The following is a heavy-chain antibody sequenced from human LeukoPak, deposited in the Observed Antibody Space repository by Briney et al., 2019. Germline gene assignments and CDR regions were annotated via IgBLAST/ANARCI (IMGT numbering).Heavy chain of an antibody. CDR3: ASLRTGDFDY. D-gene: IGHD3-10*01. V-gene: IGHV4-39*01. CDR2: IYYSGST. CDR1: GGSISSSNYY. J-gene: IGHJ4*02. Sequence: PSETLSLTCTVSGGSISSSNYYWGWIRQPPGKGLEWIGNIYYSGSTYYNPSFKSRPTISVDTSKNQFSLKLSSVTAADTAVYYCASLRTGDFDYWGQGALVTVSS.